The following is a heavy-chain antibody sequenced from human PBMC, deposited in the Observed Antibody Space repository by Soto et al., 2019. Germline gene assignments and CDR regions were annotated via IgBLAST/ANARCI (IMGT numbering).Heavy chain of an antibody. D-gene: IGHD2-2*01. CDR2: ISLYSDRT. J-gene: IGHJ5*02. Sequence: ASVKVSCKTSGYTFSNYGMTWVRPAPGQPLECLGWISLYSDRTNYAQKFQGRVSMTTDTSTTTAYMALRSLRSDDTAVYYCARVVPGSEAWFGPWGQGTLVTVSS. CDR1: GYTFSNYG. V-gene: IGHV1-18*01. CDR3: ARVVPGSEAWFGP.